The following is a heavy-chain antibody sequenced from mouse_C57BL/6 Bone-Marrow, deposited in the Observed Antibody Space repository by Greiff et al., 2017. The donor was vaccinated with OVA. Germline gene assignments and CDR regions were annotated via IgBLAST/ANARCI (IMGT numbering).Heavy chain of an antibody. V-gene: IGHV1-81*01. J-gene: IGHJ3*01. CDR1: GYTFTSYG. CDR2: IYPRSGNT. D-gene: IGHD1-1*01. Sequence: QVQLQQSGAELARPGASVKLSCKASGYTFTSYGISWVKQRTGQGLEWIGEIYPRSGNTYYNEKFKGKATLTADNSFSTAYMELRSLTSEDSAVYFCARTLYYYGSSYPFADWGQGTLVTVSA. CDR3: ARTLYYYGSSYPFAD.